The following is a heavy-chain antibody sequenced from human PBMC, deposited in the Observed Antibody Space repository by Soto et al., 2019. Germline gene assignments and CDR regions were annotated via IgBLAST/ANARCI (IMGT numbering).Heavy chain of an antibody. CDR3: GRAPVAGTVDY. CDR1: GGSFSGYY. J-gene: IGHJ4*02. CDR2: INHSGST. D-gene: IGHD6-19*01. Sequence: PSETLSLTCAVYGGSFSGYYWSWIRQPPGKGLEWIGEINHSGSTNYNPSLKSRVTISVDTSKNQFSLKLSSVTAPDTAVYYCGRAPVAGTVDYWGQGTLVTVSS. V-gene: IGHV4-34*01.